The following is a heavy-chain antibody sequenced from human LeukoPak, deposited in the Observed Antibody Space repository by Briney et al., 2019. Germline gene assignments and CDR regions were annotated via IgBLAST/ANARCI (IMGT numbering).Heavy chain of an antibody. V-gene: IGHV3-33*06. CDR1: GFNFRAYG. Sequence: HAGGSLRLSCAASGFNFRAYGMHWVRQAPGKGLEWLAIIWHDGSNKYYGDSVKGRFTISRDNSKNTLYLQMNSLRADDTAEYYCAKDGGDYGGTYDYWGQGTLVTVSS. CDR3: AKDGGDYGGTYDY. D-gene: IGHD4-23*01. J-gene: IGHJ4*02. CDR2: IWHDGSNK.